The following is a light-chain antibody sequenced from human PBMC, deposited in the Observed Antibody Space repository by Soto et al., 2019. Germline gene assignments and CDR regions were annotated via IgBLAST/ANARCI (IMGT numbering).Light chain of an antibody. CDR2: DAS. V-gene: IGKV3-11*01. CDR3: QQRSNWPPGFN. CDR1: QSVSSY. Sequence: EIVLTQSPANLSLSPGDRATLSCRASQSVSSYLAWYQQKPGQAPRLLIYDASNRATGIPARFSGSGSGTDFTLTISRLEPEDFAVYYCQQRSNWPPGFNCGPGTKGDIK. J-gene: IGKJ3*01.